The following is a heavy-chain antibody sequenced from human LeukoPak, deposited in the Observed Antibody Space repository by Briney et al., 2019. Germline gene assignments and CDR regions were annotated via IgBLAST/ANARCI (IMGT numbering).Heavy chain of an antibody. V-gene: IGHV1-18*01. Sequence: ASVKVSCKTSGYTFNTYGISWVRQAPGQGPEWMGWISGYNGKSKYAQKLQGRVTMTTDTSTSTAYMELRSLRSDDTAVYYCARSGRMVRGVITWYFDLWGRGTLVTVSS. D-gene: IGHD3-10*01. CDR1: GYTFNTYG. CDR3: ARSGRMVRGVITWYFDL. J-gene: IGHJ2*01. CDR2: ISGYNGKS.